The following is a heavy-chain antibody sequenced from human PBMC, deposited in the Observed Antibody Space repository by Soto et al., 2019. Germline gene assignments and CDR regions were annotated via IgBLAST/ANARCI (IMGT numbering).Heavy chain of an antibody. CDR2: ISYDGSNK. J-gene: IGHJ4*02. D-gene: IGHD3-22*01. V-gene: IGHV3-30*03. CDR1: GFTFSSYG. Sequence: GGSLRLSCASSGFTFSSYGMHWVRQAPGKGLEWVAVISYDGSNKYYADSVKGRFTISRDNSKNTLYLQMNSLRAEDTAVYYCAGQSGYYYYWGRGTLVTVSS. CDR3: AGQSGYYYY.